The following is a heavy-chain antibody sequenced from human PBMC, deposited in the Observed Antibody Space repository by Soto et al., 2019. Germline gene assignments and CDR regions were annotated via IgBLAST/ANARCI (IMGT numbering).Heavy chain of an antibody. V-gene: IGHV1-69*02. CDR2: IVPTLGIG. Sequence: QVQLVQSGAEVKKPGSSVKVSCKASGGTFNYYTFSWVRQAPGQGLEWMGRIVPTLGIGQVAQKFQGRVTITADKSTSTAYMEVTSLRSEDTALYYCARGMVVVAARDSGAFDIWGQGTMVSVSS. D-gene: IGHD2-15*01. CDR1: GGTFNYYT. CDR3: ARGMVVVAARDSGAFDI. J-gene: IGHJ3*02.